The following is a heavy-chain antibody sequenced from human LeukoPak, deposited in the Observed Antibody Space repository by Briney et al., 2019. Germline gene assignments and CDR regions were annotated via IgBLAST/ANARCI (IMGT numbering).Heavy chain of an antibody. V-gene: IGHV1-2*02. Sequence: ASVKVSCKASGYTFTGYYMHWVRQAPGQGLEWMGWINPNSGGANYAQKFQGRVTMTRDTSISTAYMELSRLRSDDTAVYYCARDPNLRYDWFDPWGQGTLVTVSS. CDR2: INPNSGGA. CDR3: ARDPNLRYDWFDP. CDR1: GYTFTGYY. D-gene: IGHD4-17*01. J-gene: IGHJ5*02.